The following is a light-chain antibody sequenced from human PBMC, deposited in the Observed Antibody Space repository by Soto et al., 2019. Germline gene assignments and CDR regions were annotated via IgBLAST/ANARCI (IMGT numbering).Light chain of an antibody. Sequence: QTVVTQEPSFSVSPGGTVTLTCGLTSGSVSTTSYPSWYQQTPGQAPRTLIYSTNIRSSGVPDRFSGTTLGNKAALTITGAQADAESHYHGMLYMRGGLVVFGGGTKRTGL. CDR2: STN. CDR3: MLYMRGGLVV. J-gene: IGLJ2*01. V-gene: IGLV8-61*01. CDR1: SGSVSTTSY.